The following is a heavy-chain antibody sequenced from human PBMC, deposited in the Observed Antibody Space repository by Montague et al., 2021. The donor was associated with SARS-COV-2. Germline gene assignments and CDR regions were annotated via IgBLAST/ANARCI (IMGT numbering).Heavy chain of an antibody. CDR3: ARGVYNRVIFVVSPRYYFDY. J-gene: IGHJ4*02. CDR2: VSHPGSA. CDR1: TEAFNGYY. V-gene: IGHV4-34*01. D-gene: IGHD3-9*01. Sequence: SETLSLTCAVYTEAFNGYYWTWIRQPPGKGLEWIGDVSHPGSAKYNPSLKGRVSISVNTWRKQVSLRLTSVTAADTATYYCARGVYNRVIFVVSPRYYFDYWAQGNRVAVSA.